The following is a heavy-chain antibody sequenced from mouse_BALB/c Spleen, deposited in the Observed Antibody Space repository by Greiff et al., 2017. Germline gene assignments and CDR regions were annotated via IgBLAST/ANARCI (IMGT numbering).Heavy chain of an antibody. CDR1: GYAFSSSW. CDR2: IYPGDGDT. V-gene: IGHV1-82*01. J-gene: IGHJ3*01. CDR3: AQTASSWFAY. D-gene: IGHD6-1*02. Sequence: QVQLQQSGPELVKPGASVKISCKASGYAFSSSWMNWVKQRPGQGLEWIGRIYPGDGDTNYNGKFKGKATLTADKSSSTAYMQLSSLTSVDSAVYFCAQTASSWFAYWGQGTLVTVSA.